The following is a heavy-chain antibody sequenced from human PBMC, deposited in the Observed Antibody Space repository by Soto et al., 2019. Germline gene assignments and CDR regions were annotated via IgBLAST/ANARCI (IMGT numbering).Heavy chain of an antibody. J-gene: IGHJ6*02. CDR3: ATPERYASGMDV. D-gene: IGHD2-8*01. CDR2: ISARGDST. V-gene: IGHV3-23*01. CDR1: GFNFKNYA. Sequence: EVQLLESGGGLVQPGGSLRLSCAASGFNFKNYAMNWVRQSPGKGLEWASGISARGDSTCYADSVRGRFTISRDNSNNSVFLRMSGLSVEDTAIYYCATPERYASGMDVWGQGTRVTVSS.